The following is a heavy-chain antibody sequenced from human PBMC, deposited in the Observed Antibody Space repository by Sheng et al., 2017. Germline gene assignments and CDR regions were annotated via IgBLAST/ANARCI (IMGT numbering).Heavy chain of an antibody. D-gene: IGHD6-19*01. V-gene: IGHV1-69*08. J-gene: IGHJ4*02. Sequence: QVQLVQSGAEVKKPGSSVKVSCKASGGTFSSYTISWVRQAPGQGLEWMGRIIPILGIANYAQKFQGRVTITADKSTSTAYMELSSLRSEDTAVYYCAREDPTDSSGWYGGGWYYFDYWGQGTLVTVSS. CDR2: IIPILGIA. CDR1: GGTFSSYT. CDR3: AREDPTDSSGWYGGGWYYFDY.